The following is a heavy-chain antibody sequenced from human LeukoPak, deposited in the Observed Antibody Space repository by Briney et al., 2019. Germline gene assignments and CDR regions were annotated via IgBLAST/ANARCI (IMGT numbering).Heavy chain of an antibody. CDR1: GGFISSGGYY. CDR2: IDFTGGA. CDR3: ARVPRDAAYSSGYYLYFDY. D-gene: IGHD3-22*01. Sequence: MTSQTLSLTCTVSGGFISSGGYYWSWIRQHPGKGLEWIGYIDFTGGAYYNPSLQSRVTILVDTSKNRFSLKLSSVTAADTAVYYCARVPRDAAYSSGYYLYFDYWGQGTLVTVSS. J-gene: IGHJ4*02. V-gene: IGHV4-31*03.